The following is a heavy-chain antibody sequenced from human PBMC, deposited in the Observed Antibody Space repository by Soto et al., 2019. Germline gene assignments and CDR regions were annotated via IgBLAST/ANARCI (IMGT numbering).Heavy chain of an antibody. Sequence: QLQLQESGPGLVKPSETLSLTCTVSGDSISSGNYYWGWIRQSPGKGLEWIGSFYYGGSTHSNPSLKRRGTRSADKSKHQCSLKLTSGTAADTAEYYCVRHGWDTGWFYFDYWGQGTLVIVSS. CDR3: VRHGWDTGWFYFDY. D-gene: IGHD6-19*01. V-gene: IGHV4-39*01. J-gene: IGHJ4*02. CDR2: FYYGGST. CDR1: GDSISSGNYY.